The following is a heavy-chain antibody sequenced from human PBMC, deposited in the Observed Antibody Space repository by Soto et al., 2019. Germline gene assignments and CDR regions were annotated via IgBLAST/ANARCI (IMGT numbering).Heavy chain of an antibody. D-gene: IGHD6-19*01. CDR3: AREIEQWLITNAFDI. V-gene: IGHV1-3*01. Sequence: ASVKVSCKAAGYTFTSYGISWVRQAPGQRLEWMGWINAGNGNTKYSQKFQGRVTITRDTSASTAYMELSSLRSEDTAVYYCAREIEQWLITNAFDIWGQGTMVTVSS. CDR2: INAGNGNT. CDR1: GYTFTSYG. J-gene: IGHJ3*02.